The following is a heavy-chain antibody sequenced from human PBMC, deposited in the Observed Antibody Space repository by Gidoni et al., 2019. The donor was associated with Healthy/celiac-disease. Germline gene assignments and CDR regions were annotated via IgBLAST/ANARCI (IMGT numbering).Heavy chain of an antibody. CDR3: ARESSSWNSRFDY. Sequence: EVQLVESGGGLVQPGGSLRLSCAASGFTFSSYWMSWVRQAPGKGLEWVANIKQDGSEKYYVDSVKGRFTISRDNAKNSLYLQMNSLRAEDTAVYYCARESSSWNSRFDYWGQGTLVTVSS. V-gene: IGHV3-7*03. CDR1: GFTFSSYW. CDR2: IKQDGSEK. D-gene: IGHD6-13*01. J-gene: IGHJ4*02.